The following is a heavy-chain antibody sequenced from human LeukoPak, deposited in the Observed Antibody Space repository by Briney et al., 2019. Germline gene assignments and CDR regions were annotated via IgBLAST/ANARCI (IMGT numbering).Heavy chain of an antibody. Sequence: GGSLRLSCAASRFFFSNYWMNWFRQAPGKGLEWVADINQNGSATYYVDSVKGRFTISRDNAKNTLFLQMNSLRAEDTAVFYCVRAGGPHTVDVWGQGTTVTVSS. V-gene: IGHV3-7*01. CDR1: RFFFSNYW. CDR2: INQNGSAT. D-gene: IGHD2-8*02. CDR3: VRAGGPHTVDV. J-gene: IGHJ6*02.